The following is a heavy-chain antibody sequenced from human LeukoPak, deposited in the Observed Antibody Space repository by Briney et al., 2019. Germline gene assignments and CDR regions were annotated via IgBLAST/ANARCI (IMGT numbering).Heavy chain of an antibody. Sequence: GGSLRLSCAASGFTFRTYGMRGVRQAPGKGLECVSLISNNGGRTYYADSVKGRFTISRDNSKNTLYLQMSSLRADDTAVYYCVKGSYDSSGYYTDSCFDYWGQGTLVTVSS. V-gene: IGHV3-64D*06. D-gene: IGHD3-22*01. CDR3: VKGSYDSSGYYTDSCFDY. CDR2: ISNNGGRT. J-gene: IGHJ4*02. CDR1: GFTFRTYG.